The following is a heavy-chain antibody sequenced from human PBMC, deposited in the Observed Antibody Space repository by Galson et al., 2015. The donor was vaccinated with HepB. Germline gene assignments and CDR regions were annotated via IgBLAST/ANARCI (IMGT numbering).Heavy chain of an antibody. J-gene: IGHJ6*02. CDR3: ARVPLNTESTDV. CDR2: INPSGGST. Sequence: SVMVSCKASGYTFTSYYMHWVRQAPGQGLEWMGIINPSGGSTSYAQKFQGRVTMTRDTSTSTVYMELSSLRSEDTAVYYCARVPLNTESTDVWGQGTTVTVSS. D-gene: IGHD5/OR15-5a*01. V-gene: IGHV1-46*01. CDR1: GYTFTSYY.